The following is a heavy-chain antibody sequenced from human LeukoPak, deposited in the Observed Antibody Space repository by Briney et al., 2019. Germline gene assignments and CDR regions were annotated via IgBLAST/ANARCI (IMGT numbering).Heavy chain of an antibody. CDR2: MSNNGAT. J-gene: IGHJ4*02. CDR1: GGSISGFY. D-gene: IGHD1-1*01. CDR3: ARDTLGRRNEIDY. Sequence: SETLSLTCTVSGGSISGFYWSWIRQPPGKGLEWIGYMSNNGATTYNPSLKSRVTISIDMSNNHFSLTLKSVTAADKAVYYCARDTLGRRNEIDYWGQGTLVTVSS. V-gene: IGHV4-59*01.